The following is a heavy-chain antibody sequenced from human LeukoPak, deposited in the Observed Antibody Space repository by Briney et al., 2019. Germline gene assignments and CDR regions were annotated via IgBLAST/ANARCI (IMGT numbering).Heavy chain of an antibody. J-gene: IGHJ4*02. CDR2: ISWDGGST. CDR1: GFTFDDYT. V-gene: IGHV3-43*01. D-gene: IGHD4-17*01. Sequence: GGSLRLSCAASGFTFDDYTMHWVRQAPGKGLEWVSLISWDGGSTYYADSVKGRFTISRDNSKNSLYLQMNSLRTEDTALYYCAKDPSKNDYGDYYFDYWGQGTLVTVSS. CDR3: AKDPSKNDYGDYYFDY.